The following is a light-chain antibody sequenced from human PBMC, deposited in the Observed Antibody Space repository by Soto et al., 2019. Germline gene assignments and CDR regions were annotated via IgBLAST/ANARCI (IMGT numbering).Light chain of an antibody. CDR2: AAS. Sequence: DIQMTQSPSSLSASVGDRVTITCRASQSISSYLNWYQQKPGKAPKLLIYAASSLQSGVPSRFSGSGSGTDFTLTIITLQPEDFGTYYCQHNYGTASSFGPGTKVDIK. J-gene: IGKJ3*01. V-gene: IGKV1-39*01. CDR1: QSISSY. CDR3: QHNYGTASS.